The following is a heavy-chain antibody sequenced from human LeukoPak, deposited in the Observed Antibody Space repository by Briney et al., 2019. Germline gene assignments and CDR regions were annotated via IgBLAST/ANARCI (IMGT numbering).Heavy chain of an antibody. CDR1: GFTLRDHY. V-gene: IGHV3-72*01. Sequence: PGGSLRLSCAASGFTLRDHYVDWVRQAPGKGLEWIGHTRNKAHSYTAEYAASVKGRFTMSGDDSKNSVYLQMNSLKTEDTAVYYCGKLYHDGGIYHPFEFWGQGTLVTVSS. CDR3: GKLYHDGGIYHPFEF. J-gene: IGHJ4*02. CDR2: TRNKAHSYTA. D-gene: IGHD2-15*01.